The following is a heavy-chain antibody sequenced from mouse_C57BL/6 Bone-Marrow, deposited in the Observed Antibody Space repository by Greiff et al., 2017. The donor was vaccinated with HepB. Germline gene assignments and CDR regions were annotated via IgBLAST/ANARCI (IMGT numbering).Heavy chain of an antibody. Sequence: QVQLKESGPGLVQPSQSLSITCTVSGFSLTSYGVHWVRQSPGKGLEWLGVIWRGGSTDYNAAFMSRLSITKDNSKSQVFFKMNSLQADDTAIYYCAKTHNYIYYAMDYWGQGTSVTVSS. CDR1: GFSLTSYG. CDR2: IWRGGST. CDR3: AKTHNYIYYAMDY. D-gene: IGHD6-1*01. V-gene: IGHV2-5*01. J-gene: IGHJ4*01.